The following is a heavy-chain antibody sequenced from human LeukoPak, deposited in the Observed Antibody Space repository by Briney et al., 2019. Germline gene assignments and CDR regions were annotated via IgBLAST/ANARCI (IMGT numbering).Heavy chain of an antibody. D-gene: IGHD5-18*01. J-gene: IGHJ3*01. Sequence: GGSLRLSCAASGFTFSSYSVTWVRQAPGKGLEWVSSISGSGGSTYYAGSVKGRFTISRDNSKNTLYLQMNSLRAEDTAVYYCAKAPAGYSYASWGQGTMVTVSS. CDR2: ISGSGGST. CDR1: GFTFSSYS. CDR3: AKAPAGYSYAS. V-gene: IGHV3-23*01.